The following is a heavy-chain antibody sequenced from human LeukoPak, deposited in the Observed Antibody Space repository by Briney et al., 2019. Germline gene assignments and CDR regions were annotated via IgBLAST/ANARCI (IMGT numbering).Heavy chain of an antibody. CDR3: ARYSSSWRTYFDY. Sequence: SVKVSYKASGGTFSSYAISWVRQAPGQGLEWMGGIIPIFGTANYAQKFQGRVTITADESTSTAYMELSSLRSEDTAVYYCARYSSSWRTYFDYWGQGTLVTVSS. D-gene: IGHD6-13*01. CDR2: IIPIFGTA. CDR1: GGTFSSYA. J-gene: IGHJ4*02. V-gene: IGHV1-69*13.